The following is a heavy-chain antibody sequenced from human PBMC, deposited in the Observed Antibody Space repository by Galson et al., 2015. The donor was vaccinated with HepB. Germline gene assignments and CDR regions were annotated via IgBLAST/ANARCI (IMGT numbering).Heavy chain of an antibody. Sequence: SVKVSCKASGYTFTSYGISWVRQAPGQGLEWMGWISAYNGNTNYAQKLQGRVTMTTDTSTSTAYMELRSLRSDDTAVYYCARLYFDWLGRTRYYFDYWGQGTLVTVSS. CDR1: GYTFTSYG. V-gene: IGHV1-18*04. CDR2: ISAYNGNT. CDR3: ARLYFDWLGRTRYYFDY. J-gene: IGHJ4*02. D-gene: IGHD3-9*01.